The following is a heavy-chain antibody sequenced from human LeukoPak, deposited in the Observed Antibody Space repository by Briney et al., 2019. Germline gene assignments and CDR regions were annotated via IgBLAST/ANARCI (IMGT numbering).Heavy chain of an antibody. V-gene: IGHV4-39*01. CDR3: ARHSRGYYDSTGYYYGSHAFDI. CDR2: IYYSGTT. D-gene: IGHD3-22*01. Sequence: SETLSLTCTVSGGSIISSAYYWGWIRQPPGKGLEWIGSIYYSGTTYYNPSLKSRVTISVDTSRNQFSLKLSSVTAADTAVFHCARHSRGYYDSTGYYYGSHAFDIWGQGTMVTVSS. J-gene: IGHJ3*02. CDR1: GGSIISSAYY.